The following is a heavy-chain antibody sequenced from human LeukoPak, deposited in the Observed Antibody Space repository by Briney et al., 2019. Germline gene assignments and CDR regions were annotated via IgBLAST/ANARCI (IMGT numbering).Heavy chain of an antibody. D-gene: IGHD3-16*02. J-gene: IGHJ4*02. Sequence: GGSLRLSCAASGFTFSSYGMHWVRQAPGKGLEWVAVISYDGSNKYYADSVKGRITISRDNSKNTLYLQMNSLRAEDTAVYYCAKARHYDYVWGSYRPLHLSPDFDCWGQGTLVTVSS. CDR2: ISYDGSNK. CDR1: GFTFSSYG. V-gene: IGHV3-30*18. CDR3: AKARHYDYVWGSYRPLHLSPDFDC.